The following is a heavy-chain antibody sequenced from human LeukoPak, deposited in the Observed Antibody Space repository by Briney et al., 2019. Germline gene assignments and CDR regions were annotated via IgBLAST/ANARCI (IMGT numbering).Heavy chain of an antibody. J-gene: IGHJ4*02. CDR3: ARWNWNDHHFDY. Sequence: LSGGSLRLSCAASGFTFDDYGMTWVRQAPGKGLEWVSGINWNGGSTGYADSVKGRFTISRDNAKNSLYLQMNSLRDEDTAVYYCARWNWNDHHFDYWGQRTLVTVSS. V-gene: IGHV3-20*04. CDR2: INWNGGST. D-gene: IGHD1-1*01. CDR1: GFTFDDYG.